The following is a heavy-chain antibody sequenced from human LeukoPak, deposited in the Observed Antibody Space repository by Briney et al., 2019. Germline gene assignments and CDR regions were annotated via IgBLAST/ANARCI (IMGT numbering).Heavy chain of an antibody. V-gene: IGHV3-48*01. CDR2: ISSSSTI. Sequence: PGGSLRLSCAASGFTFSSYSMNWVRQAPGKGLEWVSYISSSSTIYYADSVKGRFTISRDNAKNSLYLQMNSLRVEDTAVYYCARDPRYCSSTSCQPDYWGQGTLVTVSS. J-gene: IGHJ4*02. CDR3: ARDPRYCSSTSCQPDY. D-gene: IGHD2-2*01. CDR1: GFTFSSYS.